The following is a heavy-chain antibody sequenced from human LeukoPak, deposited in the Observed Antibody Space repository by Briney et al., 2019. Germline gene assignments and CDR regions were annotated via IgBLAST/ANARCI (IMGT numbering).Heavy chain of an antibody. CDR2: INHSGST. CDR1: GGSFSGYY. CDR3: ARGVVILDY. V-gene: IGHV4-34*01. J-gene: IGHJ4*02. D-gene: IGHD3-22*01. Sequence: SETLSLTCAVYGGSFSGYYWSWIRQPPGKGLEWIGEINHSGSTNYNPSLKSRVTISVDTSKNQFSLKLSSVTAADTAVYYCARGVVILDYWGQETLVTVSS.